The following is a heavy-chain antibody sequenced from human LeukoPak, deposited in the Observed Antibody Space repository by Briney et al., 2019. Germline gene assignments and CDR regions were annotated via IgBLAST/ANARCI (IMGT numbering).Heavy chain of an antibody. CDR1: GFTFSDSA. CDR3: TRLVEEMATIPDAFDI. Sequence: GGSLRLSCAASGFTFSDSAIHWVRQASGKGLEWVGRIRSKPKNYATASAASVKGRFTISRDDSKNTAYLQMNSLKTEDTAVYYCTRLVEEMATIPDAFDIWGQGTMVTVSS. D-gene: IGHD5-24*01. V-gene: IGHV3-73*01. J-gene: IGHJ3*02. CDR2: IRSKPKNYAT.